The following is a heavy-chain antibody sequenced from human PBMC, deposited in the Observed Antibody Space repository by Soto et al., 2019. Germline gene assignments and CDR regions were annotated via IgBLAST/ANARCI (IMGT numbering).Heavy chain of an antibody. J-gene: IGHJ3*02. CDR2: ISGSGGST. D-gene: IGHD1-7*01. Sequence: EVQLLEAGGGLVQPGGSLRLSCAASGFTFSSYAMNWFRQAPGKGLEWVSAISGSGGSTYYADSVKGRCTISRDSSKNTLYLQMNSLRAEDTAVYYCAKGNSWSPALVLDIWGQGTMVTVSS. CDR3: AKGNSWSPALVLDI. CDR1: GFTFSSYA. V-gene: IGHV3-23*01.